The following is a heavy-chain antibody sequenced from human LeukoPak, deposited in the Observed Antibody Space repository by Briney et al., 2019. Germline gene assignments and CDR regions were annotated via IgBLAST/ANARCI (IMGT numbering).Heavy chain of an antibody. CDR2: IYSGGST. CDR1: GFTVSSNY. J-gene: IGHJ4*02. CDR3: ATGRGSGSYRFDY. Sequence: GGSLRLSCAASGFTVSSNYMSWVRQAPGKGPEWVSVIYSGGSTYYADSVKGRFTISRGNSKNTLFLQMNSLRAEDTAVYYCATGRGSGSYRFDYWGQGTLVTVSS. D-gene: IGHD3-10*01. V-gene: IGHV3-66*01.